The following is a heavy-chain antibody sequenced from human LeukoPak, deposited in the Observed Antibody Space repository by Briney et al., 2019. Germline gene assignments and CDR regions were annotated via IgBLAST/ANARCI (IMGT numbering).Heavy chain of an antibody. V-gene: IGHV3-30*02. CDR3: ASRITIFGVVKDY. J-gene: IGHJ4*02. CDR1: GFTFSSYG. D-gene: IGHD3-3*01. CDR2: IRYDGSNK. Sequence: GGSLRLSCAASGFTFSSYGMHWVRQAPGKGLEWVAFIRYDGSNKYYADSVKGRFTISRDNSKNTLYLQMNSLRAEDTAVYYCASRITIFGVVKDYWGQGTLVTVSS.